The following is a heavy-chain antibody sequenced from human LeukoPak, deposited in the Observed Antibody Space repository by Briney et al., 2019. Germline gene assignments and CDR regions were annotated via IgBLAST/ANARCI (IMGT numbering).Heavy chain of an antibody. CDR2: IYYSGST. Sequence: SETLSLTCSVSGGSISSTNYYWGWIRQPPGKGLEWIGYIYYSGSTYYNPSLKSRVTISVDTSKNQFSLKLSSVTAADTAVYYCAREPVYYYDSSGYYPPVGYWGQGTLVTVSS. CDR1: GGSISSTNYY. D-gene: IGHD3-22*01. CDR3: AREPVYYYDSSGYYPPVGY. J-gene: IGHJ4*02. V-gene: IGHV4-30-4*08.